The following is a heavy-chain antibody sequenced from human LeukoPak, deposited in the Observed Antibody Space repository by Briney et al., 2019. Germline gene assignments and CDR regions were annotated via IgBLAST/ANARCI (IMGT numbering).Heavy chain of an antibody. D-gene: IGHD6-13*01. CDR2: ISAYNGNT. Sequence: ASVKVSCKASGYTFSKYGISWVRQAPGHGLEWMGWISAYNGNTNYAQKLQGRVTMTTDTSTSTAYMELRSLRSDDTAVYYCASPGYSSSWYDQPLDYWGQGTLVTVSS. CDR3: ASPGYSSSWYDQPLDY. J-gene: IGHJ4*02. V-gene: IGHV1-18*01. CDR1: GYTFSKYG.